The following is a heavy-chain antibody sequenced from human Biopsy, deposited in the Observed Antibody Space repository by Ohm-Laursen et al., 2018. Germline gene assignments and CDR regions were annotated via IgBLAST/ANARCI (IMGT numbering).Heavy chain of an antibody. CDR1: GFTFTSYA. CDR2: ISHDGSGE. CDR3: ARDGKRWDYSTYFSWHFDL. D-gene: IGHD4-11*01. Sequence: SLRLSCAASGFTFTSYAMHRVRQAPGKGLEWVAVISHDGSGEYYADSLQGRFIISRDNPKNTVDLQMNSLRAEDTAVYFCARDGKRWDYSTYFSWHFDLWGRGTLVTVSS. V-gene: IGHV3-30*03. J-gene: IGHJ2*01.